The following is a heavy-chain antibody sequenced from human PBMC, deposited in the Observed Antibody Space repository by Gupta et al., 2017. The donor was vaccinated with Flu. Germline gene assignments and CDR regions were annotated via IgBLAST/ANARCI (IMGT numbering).Heavy chain of an antibody. V-gene: IGHV4-39*01. D-gene: IGHD6-19*01. Sequence: SSSYYWGWIRQPPGKGLEWIGRIYYSGSTNYNPSLKSRVTIAVDTSKKPFSLQLSSVTAADTAVDDCARRGYSSGWYYFDYWGQGTLVTVSS. CDR2: IYYSGST. CDR1: SSSYY. CDR3: ARRGYSSGWYYFDY. J-gene: IGHJ4*02.